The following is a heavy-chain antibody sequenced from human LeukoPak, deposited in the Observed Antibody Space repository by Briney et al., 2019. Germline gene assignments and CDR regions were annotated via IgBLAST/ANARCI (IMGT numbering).Heavy chain of an antibody. V-gene: IGHV3-11*01. CDR3: ARDPGLRVGATTGWYFDL. CDR2: ISSSGNTI. Sequence: GGSLRLSCAASGFTFSDYYMIWIRQAPGKGLEGVSYISSSGNTIYYAHSVKGRFTISRDTAKNSLYLQMNSLRAEDTAVYYCARDPGLRVGATTGWYFDLWGRGTLVTVSS. D-gene: IGHD1-26*01. J-gene: IGHJ2*01. CDR1: GFTFSDYY.